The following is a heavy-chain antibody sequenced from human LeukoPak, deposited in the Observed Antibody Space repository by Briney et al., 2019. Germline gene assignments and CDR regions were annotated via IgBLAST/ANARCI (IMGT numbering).Heavy chain of an antibody. CDR3: ARGGEASIDY. CDR1: GFTFSSYW. Sequence: LSGGSLRLSCAASGFTFSSYWMNWARQAPGKGLEWVASINHNGNVNYYVDSVKGRFTISRDNSKSTLYLQMNNLRAEDTAVYYCARGGEASIDYWGQGTLVIVSS. D-gene: IGHD2-21*01. J-gene: IGHJ4*02. CDR2: INHNGNVN. V-gene: IGHV3-7*03.